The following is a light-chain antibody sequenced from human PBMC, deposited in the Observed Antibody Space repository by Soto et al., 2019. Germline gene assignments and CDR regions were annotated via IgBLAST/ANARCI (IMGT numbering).Light chain of an antibody. J-gene: IGKJ5*01. CDR1: QSFSSTY. CDR3: QQYSSSPIT. CDR2: GAS. V-gene: IGKV3-20*01. Sequence: EIVLTQSPGTLSLSPGERATLSCRASQSFSSTYLAWYQQKPGQAPRLLIYGASSRATDIPDRFSGGGSGTDFSLTISRLDPEDFAVYYCQQYSSSPITFGQGTRLEIK.